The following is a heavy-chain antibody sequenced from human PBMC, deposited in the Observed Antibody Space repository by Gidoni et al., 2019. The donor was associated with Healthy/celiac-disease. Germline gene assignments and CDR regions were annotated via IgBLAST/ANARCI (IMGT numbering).Heavy chain of an antibody. Sequence: EVQLVESGGGLVQPGGSLRLSCAASGFTFSSYWMSWVRQAPGKGLEWVANIKQDGSEKYYVDSVKGRFTISRDNAKNSLYLQMNSLRAEDTAVYYCARAPLAGDSSGSAEIFDYWGQGTLVTVSS. D-gene: IGHD6-19*01. CDR3: ARAPLAGDSSGSAEIFDY. V-gene: IGHV3-7*05. CDR2: IKQDGSEK. CDR1: GFTFSSYW. J-gene: IGHJ4*02.